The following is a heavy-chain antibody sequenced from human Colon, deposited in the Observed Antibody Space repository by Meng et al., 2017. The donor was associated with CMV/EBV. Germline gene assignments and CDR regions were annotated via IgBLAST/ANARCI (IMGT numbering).Heavy chain of an antibody. CDR2: ISWDSTDT. CDR3: TKAASLFASGYYYFEK. D-gene: IGHD3-22*01. V-gene: IGHV3-43D*03. J-gene: IGHJ4*02. Sequence: FTFDDFAMHRVRQVPGKGLEWVSLISWDSTDTYYRGSIRGRFTISRDNNERSLYLQMNDLRPEDTGIYYCTKAASLFASGYYYFEKWGQGTLVTVSS. CDR1: FTFDDFA.